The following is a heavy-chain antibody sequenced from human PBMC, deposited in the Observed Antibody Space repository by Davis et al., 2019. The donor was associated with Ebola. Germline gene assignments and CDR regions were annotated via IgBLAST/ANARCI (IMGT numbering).Heavy chain of an antibody. J-gene: IGHJ4*02. Sequence: GESLKISCAASGFTFSSYAMSWVRQAPGKGLEWVSYISSSGSTIYYADSVKGRFTISRDNAKNSLYLQMNSLRAEDTAVYYCARVRTGLDYWGQGTLVTVSS. V-gene: IGHV3-48*04. CDR3: ARVRTGLDY. CDR2: ISSSGSTI. D-gene: IGHD2-8*02. CDR1: GFTFSSYA.